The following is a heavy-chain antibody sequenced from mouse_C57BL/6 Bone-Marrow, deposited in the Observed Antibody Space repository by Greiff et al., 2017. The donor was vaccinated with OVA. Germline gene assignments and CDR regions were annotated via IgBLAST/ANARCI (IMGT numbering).Heavy chain of an antibody. CDR3: AHSRETGTEYFDV. CDR1: GYTFTSYW. V-gene: IGHV1-55*01. Sequence: VQLQQPGAELVKPGASVKMSCKASGYTFTSYWITWVKQRPGQGLEWIGDIYPGSGSTNYNEKFKSKATLTVDPSSSTAYMQLSSLTSEDSAVDYCAHSRETGTEYFDVWGTGTTVTVSS. D-gene: IGHD4-1*01. J-gene: IGHJ1*03. CDR2: IYPGSGST.